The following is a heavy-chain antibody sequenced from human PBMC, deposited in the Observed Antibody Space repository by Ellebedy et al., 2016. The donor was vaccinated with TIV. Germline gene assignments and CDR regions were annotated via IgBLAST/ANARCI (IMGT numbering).Heavy chain of an antibody. Sequence: GESLKISCPASGFTFRNYWMKWVRQAPGKGLEWVANIKQDGSEKYYVDSVKGRFTISRDNAKNSLFLQMNSLRVEDTAVYFCARGGYGRPFDCWGQGTLVTVSS. CDR1: GFTFRNYW. D-gene: IGHD5-12*01. V-gene: IGHV3-7*03. CDR3: ARGGYGRPFDC. CDR2: IKQDGSEK. J-gene: IGHJ4*02.